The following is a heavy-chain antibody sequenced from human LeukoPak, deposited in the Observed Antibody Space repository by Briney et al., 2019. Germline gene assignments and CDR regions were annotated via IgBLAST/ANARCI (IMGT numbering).Heavy chain of an antibody. Sequence: GGSLRLSCAASGFTFSSYAMSWVRQAPGRGLEWVSAISGSGGSTYYADSVKGLFTISRDNSKNTLYLQMNSLRAEDTAVYYCAKGSDDFWSGYYTSYYFDYWGQGTLVTVSS. CDR2: ISGSGGST. D-gene: IGHD3-3*01. CDR3: AKGSDDFWSGYYTSYYFDY. V-gene: IGHV3-23*01. CDR1: GFTFSSYA. J-gene: IGHJ4*02.